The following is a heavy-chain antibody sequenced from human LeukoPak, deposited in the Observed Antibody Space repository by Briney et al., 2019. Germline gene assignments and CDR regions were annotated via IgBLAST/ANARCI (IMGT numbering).Heavy chain of an antibody. CDR2: IYTSGST. CDR3: ARDSGWQRFDY. Sequence: SETLSLTCTVSGGSISSGSYYWSWIRQPAGKGLEWIGRIYTSGSTNYNPSLKSRVTISVDTSKNQFSLKLSSVTAADTAVYYCARDSGWQRFDYWGQGTLVTVSS. V-gene: IGHV4-61*02. CDR1: GGSISSGSYY. D-gene: IGHD6-25*01. J-gene: IGHJ4*02.